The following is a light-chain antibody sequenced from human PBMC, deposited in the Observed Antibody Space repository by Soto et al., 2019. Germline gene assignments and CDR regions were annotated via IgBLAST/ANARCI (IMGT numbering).Light chain of an antibody. V-gene: IGLV1-40*01. Sequence: QSVLTQPPSVSGAPGQRVTISCTGSSSNIGAHYDVHWYQQLPGTAPRLLIYGNSNRPSGVPDRFSGSKSGASASLAITGLQAEDEADYYCQSYDRRVSAYVVGARTKVTVL. J-gene: IGLJ1*01. CDR3: QSYDRRVSAYV. CDR2: GNS. CDR1: SSNIGAHYD.